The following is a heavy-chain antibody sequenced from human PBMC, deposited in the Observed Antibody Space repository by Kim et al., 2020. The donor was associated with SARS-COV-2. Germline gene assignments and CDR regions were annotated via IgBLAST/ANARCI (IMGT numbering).Heavy chain of an antibody. CDR2: IYYSGST. V-gene: IGHV4-31*03. Sequence: SETLSLTCTVSGGSISSGGYYWSWIRQHPGKGLEWIGYIYYSGSTYYNPSLKSRVTISVDTSENHFSLRLFSVTAADTAVYYCARRQLLEYYFDYWGQGTLVTVSS. D-gene: IGHD2-2*01. CDR1: GGSISSGGYY. CDR3: ARRQLLEYYFDY. J-gene: IGHJ4*02.